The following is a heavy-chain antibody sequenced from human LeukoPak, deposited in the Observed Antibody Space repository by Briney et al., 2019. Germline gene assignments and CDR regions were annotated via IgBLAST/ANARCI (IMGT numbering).Heavy chain of an antibody. J-gene: IGHJ6*04. V-gene: IGHV3-23*01. CDR3: ARQILRGSYFYCLDV. CDR1: GFSFNSFG. Sequence: GGSLTLSCAASGFSFNSFGMSWVRQTPGKGLEWVSSIHSRGDNTHYADSLEGRFTISRDTWKNTVYLQMNRLRVEDTATYYCARQILRGSYFYCLDVWGTGTPVTVSS. D-gene: IGHD3-10*01. CDR2: IHSRGDNT.